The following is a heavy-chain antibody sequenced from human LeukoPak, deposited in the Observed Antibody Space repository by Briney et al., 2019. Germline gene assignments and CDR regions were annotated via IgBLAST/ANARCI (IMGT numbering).Heavy chain of an antibody. J-gene: IGHJ4*02. Sequence: GGSLRLSCAASGFTFSGSAMHWVRQASGKGLEWVGRIRSKANSYATAYAASVKGRFTIFRDDSKNTAYLQMNSLKTEDTAVYYCTRWGRDGYNLAYWGQGTLVTVSS. CDR3: TRWGRDGYNLAY. CDR1: GFTFSGSA. V-gene: IGHV3-73*01. CDR2: IRSKANSYAT. D-gene: IGHD5-24*01.